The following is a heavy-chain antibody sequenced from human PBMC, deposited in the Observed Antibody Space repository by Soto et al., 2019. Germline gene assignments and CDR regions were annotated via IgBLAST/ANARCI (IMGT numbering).Heavy chain of an antibody. D-gene: IGHD3-10*01. Sequence: SETLSLTCTVYGGSFSGYYWSWIRQHPGKGLGWIGEINHSGSTNYNPSLKSRVTISVDTSKNQFSLKLSSVTAADTAVYYCARGPPGESRNNWFDPWGQGTLVTVSS. J-gene: IGHJ5*02. V-gene: IGHV4-34*01. CDR2: INHSGST. CDR3: ARGPPGESRNNWFDP. CDR1: GGSFSGYY.